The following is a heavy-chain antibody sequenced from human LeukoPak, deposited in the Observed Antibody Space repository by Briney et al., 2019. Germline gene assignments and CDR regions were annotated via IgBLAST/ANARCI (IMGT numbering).Heavy chain of an antibody. J-gene: IGHJ4*02. CDR2: MNPNSGNT. CDR1: GYTFSSYD. V-gene: IGHV1-8*01. Sequence: GASVKVSCKASGYTFSSYDINCVRQATGQGLEWMGWMNPNSGNTGYAQKFQGRVTMTRNTSISTAYMVLSNLRSEDAAVYYCAKGGRMGTGVDYWGQGTLVTVSS. D-gene: IGHD7-27*01. CDR3: AKGGRMGTGVDY.